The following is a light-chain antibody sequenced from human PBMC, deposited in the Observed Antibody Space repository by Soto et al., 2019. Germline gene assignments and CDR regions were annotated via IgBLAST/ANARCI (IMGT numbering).Light chain of an antibody. V-gene: IGLV1-40*01. CDR2: GNS. CDR1: SSNIVAGYD. CDR3: QSYDSSLSGSDV. J-gene: IGLJ1*01. Sequence: QSVLTQPPSVSGAPGQRVTISCTGSSSNIVAGYDVHWYQQLPGTAPKLLIYGNSNRPSGVPDRFSGSKSGTSASLAITGLQAEDEADYYCQSYDSSLSGSDVFGTGTKLTVL.